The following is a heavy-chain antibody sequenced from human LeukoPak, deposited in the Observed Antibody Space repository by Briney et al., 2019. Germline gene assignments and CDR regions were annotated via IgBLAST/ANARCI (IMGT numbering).Heavy chain of an antibody. CDR3: AKGVYSSSWYGGSYGMDV. CDR2: ISGSGGST. J-gene: IGHJ6*02. D-gene: IGHD6-13*01. Sequence: GGSLRLSCAASGFTFSSYAMSRVRQAPGKGLEWVSAISGSGGSTYYADSVKGRFTISRDNSKNTLYLQMNSLRAEDTAVYYCAKGVYSSSWYGGSYGMDVWGQGTTVTVSS. V-gene: IGHV3-23*01. CDR1: GFTFSSYA.